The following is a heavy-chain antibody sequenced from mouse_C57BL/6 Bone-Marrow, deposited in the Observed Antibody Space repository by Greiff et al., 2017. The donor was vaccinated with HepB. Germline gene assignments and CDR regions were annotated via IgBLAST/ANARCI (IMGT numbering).Heavy chain of an antibody. CDR2: ISSGGSYT. D-gene: IGHD1-1*01. CDR3: SRQRYYYGRDWYFDV. V-gene: IGHV5-6*01. Sequence: EVKLMESGGDLVKPGGSLKLSCAASGFTFSSYGMSWVRQTPDKRLEWVATISSGGSYTYYPDSVKGRFTISRDNAKNTLYLQMSSLKSEDTAMYYWSRQRYYYGRDWYFDVWGTGTTVTVSS. J-gene: IGHJ1*03. CDR1: GFTFSSYG.